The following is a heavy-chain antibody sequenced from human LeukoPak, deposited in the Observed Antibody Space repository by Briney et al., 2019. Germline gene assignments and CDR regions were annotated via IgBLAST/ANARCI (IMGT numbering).Heavy chain of an antibody. V-gene: IGHV4-4*07. CDR1: GGSISSYY. D-gene: IGHD3-10*01. CDR3: ARDESEWFGEPRGGYYYYCMDF. Sequence: SETLSLTCTVSGGSISSYYWSWIRQPAGEGLEWIARIYTSGSTNYNPSLKSRVTMSVDTSKNQFSLKLSSVTAADTAVYYCARDESEWFGEPRGGYYYYCMDFWGQGTTVTVSS. J-gene: IGHJ6*02. CDR2: IYTSGST.